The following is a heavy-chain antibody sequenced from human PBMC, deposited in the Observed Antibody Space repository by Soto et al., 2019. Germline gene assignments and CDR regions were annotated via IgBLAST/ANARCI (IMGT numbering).Heavy chain of an antibody. CDR1: GGSFSGYY. J-gene: IGHJ6*02. D-gene: IGHD3-3*01. CDR2: INHSGST. V-gene: IGHV4-34*01. CDR3: ARERFLYYYGMDV. Sequence: PSETLSLTCAVYGGSFSGYYWSWIRQPPGKGLEWIGEINHSGSTNYNPSLKSRVTISVDTSKNQFSLKLSSVTAADTAVYYCARERFLYYYGMDVWGQGTTVTVSS.